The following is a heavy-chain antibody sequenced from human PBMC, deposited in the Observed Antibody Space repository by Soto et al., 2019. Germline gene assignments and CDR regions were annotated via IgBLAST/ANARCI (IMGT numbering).Heavy chain of an antibody. Sequence: EVQLVESGGGLVQPGRSLRLSCAASGFTFDDYAMHWVRQAPGKGLEWVSGISWNSGSIGYADSVKGRFTISRDNAKNSLYLQMNSLRAEDTALYYCAKAVVGATTPHYYYYGMDVWGQGTTVTVSS. J-gene: IGHJ6*02. CDR3: AKAVVGATTPHYYYYGMDV. CDR2: ISWNSGSI. V-gene: IGHV3-9*01. D-gene: IGHD1-26*01. CDR1: GFTFDDYA.